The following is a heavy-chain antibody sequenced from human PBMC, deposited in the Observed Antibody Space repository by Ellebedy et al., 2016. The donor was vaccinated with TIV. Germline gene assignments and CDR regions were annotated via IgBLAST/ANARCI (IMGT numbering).Heavy chain of an antibody. V-gene: IGHV3-23*01. CDR3: ARDRLMYYGSGSYSY. CDR2: ISGSGGST. Sequence: GESLKISXAASGFTFSSYAMSWVRQAPGKGLEWVSAISGSGGSTYYAYSVKGRFTISRDNSKNTLYLQMNSLRAEDTAVYYCARDRLMYYGSGSYSYWGQGTLVTVSS. D-gene: IGHD3-10*01. CDR1: GFTFSSYA. J-gene: IGHJ4*02.